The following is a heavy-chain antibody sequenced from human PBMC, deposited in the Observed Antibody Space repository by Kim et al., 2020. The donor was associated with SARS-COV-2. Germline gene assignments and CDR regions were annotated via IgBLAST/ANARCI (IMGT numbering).Heavy chain of an antibody. CDR1: GFTFRSYG. J-gene: IGHJ5*02. D-gene: IGHD2-2*02. Sequence: GGSLRLSCAASGFTFRSYGMHWVRQAPGKGLEWVALISYDGTNTYYADSVKGRFTISRDNSKNTLHLQMNSLRAEDTALYYCAKNEGDGYTPNNWIDPWGQGTLVADPS. V-gene: IGHV3-30*18. CDR2: ISYDGTNT. CDR3: AKNEGDGYTPNNWIDP.